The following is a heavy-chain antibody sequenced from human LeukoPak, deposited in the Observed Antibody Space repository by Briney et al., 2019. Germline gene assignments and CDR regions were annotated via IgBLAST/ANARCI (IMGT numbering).Heavy chain of an antibody. Sequence: SETLSLTCAVYGGSFSGCYWSWIRQPPGKGLEWIGEINHSGSTNYNPSLKSRVTISVDTSKNQFSLKLSSVTAADTAVYYCARGRRREYCSSTSCQNWFDPWGQGTLVTVSS. D-gene: IGHD2-2*01. J-gene: IGHJ5*02. V-gene: IGHV4-34*01. CDR3: ARGRRREYCSSTSCQNWFDP. CDR2: INHSGST. CDR1: GGSFSGCY.